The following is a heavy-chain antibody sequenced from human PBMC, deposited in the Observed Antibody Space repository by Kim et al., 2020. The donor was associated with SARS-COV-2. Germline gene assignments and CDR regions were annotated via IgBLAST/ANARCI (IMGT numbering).Heavy chain of an antibody. D-gene: IGHD2-15*01. V-gene: IGHV4-31*02. Sequence: YNRALRSGVTMAVDTSKNQFSLKASSVTAADTAVYYCARVVVGATGWFDPWGQGTLVTVSS. J-gene: IGHJ5*02. CDR3: ARVVVGATGWFDP.